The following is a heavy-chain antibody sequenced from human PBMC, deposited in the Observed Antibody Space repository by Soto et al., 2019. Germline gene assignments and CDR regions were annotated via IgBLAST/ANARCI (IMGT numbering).Heavy chain of an antibody. J-gene: IGHJ4*02. D-gene: IGHD3-10*01. CDR1: GDSMSGFY. CDR2: INYVGRT. CDR3: ARFRRNYFDY. V-gene: IGHV4-59*01. Sequence: SSETLSLTCTVSGDSMSGFYWSWIRQTPGKGLEWIGYINYVGRTSYNSPSLQSRVTISLDSSKNQFSLILSSVTAADTAVYFCARFRRNYFDYWGQGTQVTVSS.